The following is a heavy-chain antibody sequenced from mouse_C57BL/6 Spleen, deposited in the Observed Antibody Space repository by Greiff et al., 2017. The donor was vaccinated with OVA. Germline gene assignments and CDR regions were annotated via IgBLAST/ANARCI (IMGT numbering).Heavy chain of an antibody. CDR2: IDPSDSYT. Sequence: QVQLKQPGAELVMPGASVKLSCKASGYTFTSYWMHWVKQRPGQGLEWIGEIDPSDSYTNYNQKFKGKSTLTVDKSSSTAYMQLSSLTSEDSAVYYCAREENYSNYVYYAMDYWGQGTSVTVSS. CDR3: AREENYSNYVYYAMDY. J-gene: IGHJ4*01. V-gene: IGHV1-69*01. CDR1: GYTFTSYW. D-gene: IGHD2-5*01.